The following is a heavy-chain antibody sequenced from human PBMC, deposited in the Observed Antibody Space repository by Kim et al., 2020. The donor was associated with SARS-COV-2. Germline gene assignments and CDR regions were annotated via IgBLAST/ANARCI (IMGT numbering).Heavy chain of an antibody. D-gene: IGHD1-26*01. CDR2: FDPEDGET. Sequence: ASVKVSCKVSGYTLTELSMHWVRQAPGKGLEWMGGFDPEDGETIYAQKFQGRVTMTEDTSTDTAYMELSSLRSEDTAVYYCATDQYSGSYYVMHGDAFDIWGQGTMVTVSS. CDR3: ATDQYSGSYYVMHGDAFDI. J-gene: IGHJ3*02. V-gene: IGHV1-24*01. CDR1: GYTLTELS.